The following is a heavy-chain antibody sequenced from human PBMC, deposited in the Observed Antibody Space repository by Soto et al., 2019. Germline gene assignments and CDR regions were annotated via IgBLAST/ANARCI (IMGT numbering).Heavy chain of an antibody. D-gene: IGHD3-3*01. CDR3: ARDAAYNYFWGGVMELYSYNMDV. V-gene: IGHV1-18*01. J-gene: IGHJ6*02. CDR2: ISAHNGDT. Sequence: QVQLVQSEAEVKKPGASLKVSCRASGYNFANYGISWVRQAPGQGLEWMGWISAHNGDTKYAQKVKGRVTMTADTSTSTAYMEMWSLRSDDTAVYYCARDAAYNYFWGGVMELYSYNMDVWGQGTTVTV. CDR1: GYNFANYG.